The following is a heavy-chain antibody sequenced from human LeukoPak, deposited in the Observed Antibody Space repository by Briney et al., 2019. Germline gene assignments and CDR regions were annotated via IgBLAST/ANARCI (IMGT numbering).Heavy chain of an antibody. V-gene: IGHV1-46*01. J-gene: IGHJ5*02. CDR3: ARDRVVRGVIKYWFDP. Sequence: ASVKVSCKASGYTFTSYYMHWVRQAPGQGLEWMGIINPSGGSTSYAQKFQGRVTMTRDTSTGTVYMELSSLRSEDTAVYYCARDRVVRGVIKYWFDPWGQGTLVTVSS. CDR2: INPSGGST. D-gene: IGHD3-10*01. CDR1: GYTFTSYY.